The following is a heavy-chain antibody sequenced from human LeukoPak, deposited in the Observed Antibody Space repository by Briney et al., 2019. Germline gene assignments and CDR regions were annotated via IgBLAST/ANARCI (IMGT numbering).Heavy chain of an antibody. CDR1: GGSISSYY. CDR3: ARGQSWIPLFYDY. CDR2: IYYSGST. J-gene: IGHJ4*02. Sequence: KPSETLSLTCTVSGGSISSYYWSRIRQPPGKGLEWIGYIYYSGSTNYNPSLKSRVTISVDTSKNQFSLKLSSVTAADTTVYYCARGQSWIPLFYDYWGQGTLVTVPS. V-gene: IGHV4-59*01. D-gene: IGHD5-18*01.